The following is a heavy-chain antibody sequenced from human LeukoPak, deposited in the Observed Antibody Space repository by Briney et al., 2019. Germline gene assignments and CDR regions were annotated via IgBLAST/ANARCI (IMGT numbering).Heavy chain of an antibody. V-gene: IGHV3-43*01. CDR3: ARRSCSGVNCYPDY. CDR2: AGWAGGTT. D-gene: IGHD2-15*01. J-gene: IGHJ4*02. Sequence: GGSLRLSCATSGFNFHRYTIHWVRQAPGKGLEWVSLAGWAGGTTYYSDSVRGRFTISRDNAKNSLFLQMNSLRAEDTAVYYCARRSCSGVNCYPDYWGQGTLVTVTS. CDR1: GFNFHRYT.